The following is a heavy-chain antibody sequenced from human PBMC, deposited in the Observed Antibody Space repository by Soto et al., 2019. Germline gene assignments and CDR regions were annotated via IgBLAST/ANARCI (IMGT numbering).Heavy chain of an antibody. D-gene: IGHD2-8*01. CDR3: ARAPHFCTNGVCVYYYYYGMDV. CDR1: GFTFSSYS. J-gene: IGHJ6*02. CDR2: ISSSSSTI. V-gene: IGHV3-48*02. Sequence: PGGSLRLSCAASGFTFSSYSMNWVRQAPGKGLEWVSYISSSSSTIYYADSVKGRFTISRDNAKNSLYLQMNSLRDEDTAVYYCARAPHFCTNGVCVYYYYYGMDVWGQGTTVTVSS.